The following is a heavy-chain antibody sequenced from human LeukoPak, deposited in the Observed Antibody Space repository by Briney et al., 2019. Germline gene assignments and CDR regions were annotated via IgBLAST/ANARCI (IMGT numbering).Heavy chain of an antibody. D-gene: IGHD6-13*01. CDR1: GYTLTELS. CDR3: ATRTGGKGIAAAGYDY. CDR2: FDPEDGET. J-gene: IGHJ4*02. V-gene: IGHV1-24*01. Sequence: ASVKVSCKVSGYTLTELSMHWVRQAPGKGLEWMGDFDPEDGETIYAQKVQGRVTMTEDTSTDTAYMELSSLRSEDTAVYYCATRTGGKGIAAAGYDYWGQGTLVTVSS.